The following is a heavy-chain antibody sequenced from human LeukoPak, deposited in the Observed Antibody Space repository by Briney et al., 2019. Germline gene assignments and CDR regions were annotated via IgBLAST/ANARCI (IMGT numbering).Heavy chain of an antibody. Sequence: SETLSLTCTVSGGSISSSSYYWGWIRQPPGKGLEWIGSIYYSGSTYYNPSLKSRVTISVDTSKNQFSLKLSSVTAADTAVYYCATHCSSTSCYYYYYMDVWGKGTTVTVSS. D-gene: IGHD2-2*01. CDR3: ATHCSSTSCYYYYYMDV. CDR2: IYYSGST. V-gene: IGHV4-39*01. J-gene: IGHJ6*03. CDR1: GGSISSSSYY.